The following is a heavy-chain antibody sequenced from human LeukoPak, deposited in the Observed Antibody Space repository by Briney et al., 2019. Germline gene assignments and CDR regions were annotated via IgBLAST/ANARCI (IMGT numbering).Heavy chain of an antibody. CDR1: GGTFSSYA. V-gene: IGHV1-69*04. CDR3: ARDLGWSGYYEDAFDY. CDR2: IIPILGIA. D-gene: IGHD3-3*01. J-gene: IGHJ4*02. Sequence: SVKVSCKASGGTFSSYAISWVRQAPGQGLEWMGRIIPILGIANYAQKFQGRVTITADKSTSTAYMELSSLRSEDTAVYYCARDLGWSGYYEDAFDYWGQGTLVTVSS.